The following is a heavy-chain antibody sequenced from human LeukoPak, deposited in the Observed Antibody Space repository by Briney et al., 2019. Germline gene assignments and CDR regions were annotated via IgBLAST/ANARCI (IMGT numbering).Heavy chain of an antibody. CDR2: INHSGST. J-gene: IGHJ6*02. D-gene: IGHD1-1*01. CDR1: GGSISSGDYS. V-gene: IGHV4-30-2*01. Sequence: PSQTLSLTCAVSGGSISSGDYSWSWIRQPPGTGLEWIGEINHSGSTNYNPSLKSRVTISVDTSKNQFSLKLSSVTAADTAVYYCARSWDWKHIYYYYGMDVWGQGTTVTVSS. CDR3: ARSWDWKHIYYYYGMDV.